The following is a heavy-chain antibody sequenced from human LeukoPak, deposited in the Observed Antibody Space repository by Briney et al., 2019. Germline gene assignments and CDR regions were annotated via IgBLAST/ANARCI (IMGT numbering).Heavy chain of an antibody. V-gene: IGHV4-59*01. CDR1: GGSISSYY. D-gene: IGHD3-3*01. CDR2: IYYSGST. Sequence: SETLSLTCTVSGGSISSYYWSWIRQPPGKGLEWIGYIYYSGSTNYNPSLKSRVTISVDTSKNQFSLKLSSVTAADTAVYYCARMRTQVLQGFWSGYRYYFDYWGQGTLVTVSS. J-gene: IGHJ4*02. CDR3: ARMRTQVLQGFWSGYRYYFDY.